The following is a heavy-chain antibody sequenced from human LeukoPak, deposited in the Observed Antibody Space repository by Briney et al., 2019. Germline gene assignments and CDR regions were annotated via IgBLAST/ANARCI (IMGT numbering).Heavy chain of an antibody. CDR2: IYSGGST. Sequence: GGSLRLSCAASGFTVSSNYMSWLRQAPGKGLEWVSVIYSGGSTYYADSVKGRFTISRDNSKNTLYLQMHSLRVEDTAVYYCARGLYYYDSSGYLYYWGQGTLVTVSS. CDR3: ARGLYYYDSSGYLYY. D-gene: IGHD3-22*01. CDR1: GFTVSSNY. V-gene: IGHV3-53*01. J-gene: IGHJ4*02.